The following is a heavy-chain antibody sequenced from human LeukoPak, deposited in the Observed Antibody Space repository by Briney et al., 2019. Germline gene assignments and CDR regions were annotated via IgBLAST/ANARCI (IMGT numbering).Heavy chain of an antibody. CDR2: ISFSGTNT. CDR1: GFTFSSYA. D-gene: IGHD6-25*01. J-gene: IGHJ5*02. Sequence: GGSLSLSCAAPGFTFSSYAMSWVRQAPGKGLEWVSAISFSGTNTYYADSVKGRFTISRDNLKNTLYLQMNSLGAEDTAVYFCAKEVKAATNWFDPWGQGTLVTVSS. V-gene: IGHV3-23*01. CDR3: AKEVKAATNWFDP.